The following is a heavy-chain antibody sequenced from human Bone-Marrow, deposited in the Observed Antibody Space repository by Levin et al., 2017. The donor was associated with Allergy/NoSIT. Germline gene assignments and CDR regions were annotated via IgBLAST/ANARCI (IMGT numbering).Heavy chain of an antibody. J-gene: IGHJ6*03. CDR1: GFTFDDYG. CDR2: ISWIGGST. Sequence: PGGSLRLSCVASGFTFDDYGVSWVRQAPGKGLEWVSGISWIGGSTGYADSVKGRFTISRDNAKNSVYLQMNSLRVEDTALYHCARVSKNSYERFVRYYYYYMDAWGKGTTVTVSS. D-gene: IGHD3-16*01. CDR3: ARVSKNSYERFVRYYYYYMDA. V-gene: IGHV3-20*01.